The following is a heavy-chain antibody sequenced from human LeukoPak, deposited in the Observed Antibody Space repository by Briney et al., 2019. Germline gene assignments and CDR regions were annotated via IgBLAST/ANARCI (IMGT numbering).Heavy chain of an antibody. D-gene: IGHD5-18*01. Sequence: SETLSLTCTVSGGSISSYYWSWIRQPPGKGLEWIGEINHSGSTNYNPSLKSRVTISVDTSKNQFSLKLSSVTAADTAVYYCAAGGYSYGFLYWGQGTLVTVSS. CDR1: GGSISSYY. V-gene: IGHV4-34*01. J-gene: IGHJ4*02. CDR2: INHSGST. CDR3: AAGGYSYGFLY.